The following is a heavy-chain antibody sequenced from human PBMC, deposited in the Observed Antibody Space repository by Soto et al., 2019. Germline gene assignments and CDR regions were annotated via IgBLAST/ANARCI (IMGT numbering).Heavy chain of an antibody. D-gene: IGHD1-1*01. CDR3: ARGRSINSNMGY. CDR1: GFTFSTYS. J-gene: IGHJ4*02. V-gene: IGHV3-21*01. CDR2: ISSSGSYR. Sequence: EAQLVESGGGLVKPGGSLRLSCAASGFTFSTYSMNWVSQAPGKGLEWVSSISSSGSYRSYADAPKGRFTISRDNAKNSLYLQMASLRAEDTAVYYCARGRSINSNMGYWGQGTLVTVPS.